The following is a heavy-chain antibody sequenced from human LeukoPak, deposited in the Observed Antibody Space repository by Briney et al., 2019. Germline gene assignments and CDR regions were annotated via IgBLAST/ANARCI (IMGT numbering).Heavy chain of an antibody. Sequence: SETLSLTCTVSGVSVSSGSYYWSWIRQPPGKGLEWIGYIQNSARTNYNPSLESRVTISVDSSKDQFSLRLSSGTAADTAVYYCATGYSNFYGMDVWGQGTTVTVSS. J-gene: IGHJ6*02. CDR1: GVSVSSGSYY. CDR3: ATGYSNFYGMDV. V-gene: IGHV4-61*01. D-gene: IGHD4-11*01. CDR2: IQNSART.